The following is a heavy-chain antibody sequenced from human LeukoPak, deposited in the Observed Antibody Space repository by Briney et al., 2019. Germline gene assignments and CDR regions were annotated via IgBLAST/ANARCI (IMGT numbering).Heavy chain of an antibody. V-gene: IGHV1-69*04. CDR1: GYSVTTYA. Sequence: ASVKVSCKASGYSVTTYAMNWVRQAPGQGLEWMGRIIPILGIANYAQKFQGRVTITADKSTSTAYMELSSLRSEDTAVYYCASGTGGSSGGVDYWGQGTLVTVSS. CDR3: ASGTGGSSGGVDY. D-gene: IGHD3-22*01. J-gene: IGHJ4*02. CDR2: IIPILGIA.